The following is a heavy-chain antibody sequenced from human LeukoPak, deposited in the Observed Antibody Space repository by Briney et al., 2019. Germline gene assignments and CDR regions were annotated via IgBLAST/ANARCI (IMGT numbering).Heavy chain of an antibody. J-gene: IGHJ4*02. Sequence: SETLSLTCTVSGGSISGGGYYWSWIREHPGKGLEWIGYIYYSGSTNYHPSLKSRVTISVDTSKNQFSLRLSSVTAADTAVYYCARGALDTKTRFDYWGQGTLVTVSS. V-gene: IGHV4-61*08. D-gene: IGHD5-18*01. CDR1: GGSISGGGYY. CDR2: IYYSGST. CDR3: ARGALDTKTRFDY.